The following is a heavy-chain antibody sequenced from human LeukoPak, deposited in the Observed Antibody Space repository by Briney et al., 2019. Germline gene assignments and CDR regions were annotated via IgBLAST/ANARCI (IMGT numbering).Heavy chain of an antibody. Sequence: SETLSLTCTVSGYSISSGYYWGWIRQPPGKGLEWIGSIYYSGSTYYNTSLKSRVTISVDTSKNQFSLKLSSVTAADTAVYYCARLGYYDSSELDYWGQGTLVTVSS. J-gene: IGHJ4*02. CDR3: ARLGYYDSSELDY. D-gene: IGHD3-22*01. CDR2: IYYSGST. CDR1: GYSISSGYY. V-gene: IGHV4-38-2*02.